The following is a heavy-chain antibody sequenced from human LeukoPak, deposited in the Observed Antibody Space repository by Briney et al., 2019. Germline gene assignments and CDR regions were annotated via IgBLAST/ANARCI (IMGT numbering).Heavy chain of an antibody. CDR2: INPNSGGT. CDR3: ARDLDYDFWSGYLC. V-gene: IGHV1-2*02. CDR1: GYTFTAYY. J-gene: IGHJ4*02. D-gene: IGHD3-3*01. Sequence: ASVKVSCKATGYTFTAYYMHWVRQAPGQGLEWMGWINPNSGGTNYAQKFQGRVTMTRDTSISTAYMELSRLRSDDTAVYYCARDLDYDFWSGYLCWGQGTLVTVSS.